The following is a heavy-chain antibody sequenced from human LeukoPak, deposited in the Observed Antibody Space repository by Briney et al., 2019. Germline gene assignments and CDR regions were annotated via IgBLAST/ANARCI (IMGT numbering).Heavy chain of an antibody. CDR3: ARGIAAAGTDY. V-gene: IGHV4-59*01. D-gene: IGHD6-13*01. Sequence: NTSETLSLTCTVSGGSISSYHWSWIRQPPGKGLEWIGYIYYTGSTNYNPSLKSRVTISVDTSKNQFSLKLSSVTAADTAVYYCARGIAAAGTDYWGQGTLVTVSS. J-gene: IGHJ4*02. CDR1: GGSISSYH. CDR2: IYYTGST.